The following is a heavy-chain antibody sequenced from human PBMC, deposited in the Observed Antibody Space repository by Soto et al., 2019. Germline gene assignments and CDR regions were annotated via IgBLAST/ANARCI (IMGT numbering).Heavy chain of an antibody. CDR2: ISTSNGHT. J-gene: IGHJ4*02. CDR1: GYAFNTYG. V-gene: IGHV1-18*01. Sequence: QVQLIQSGAEVKRPGASLKVSCRASGYAFNTYGVSWVRQAPGQGLEWVGWISTSNGHTNFAQNFQGRVTLTTDTSTSTAYMELNSLTFDDTAVYYCMRGGWGDSPIDYWGQGTQVIVSS. CDR3: MRGGWGDSPIDY. D-gene: IGHD1-26*01.